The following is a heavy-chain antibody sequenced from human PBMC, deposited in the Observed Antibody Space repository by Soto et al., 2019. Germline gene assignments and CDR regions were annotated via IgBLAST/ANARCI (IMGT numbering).Heavy chain of an antibody. Sequence: DSVKVSCKASGYTFTRYTMNWVRQAPGQRLEWMGWINPDNGNTKSSQKFQDRVIITRDTSASTAYMDLSSLRSEDTAVYYCARGIATGQLDPWGQGTLVTAPQ. V-gene: IGHV1-3*01. CDR1: GYTFTRYT. J-gene: IGHJ5*02. D-gene: IGHD2-15*01. CDR3: ARGIATGQLDP. CDR2: INPDNGNT.